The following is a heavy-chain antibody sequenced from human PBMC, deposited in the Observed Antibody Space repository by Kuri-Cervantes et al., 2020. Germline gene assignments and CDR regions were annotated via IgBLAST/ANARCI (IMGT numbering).Heavy chain of an antibody. Sequence: GGSLRLSCAASGFSFDDYGMSWVRQAPGKGLEWVANIKQDGSEEYYVDSVKGRFTISRDNAKNSLYLQMNSLRAEDTAVYYCARVRYGSGSYLVTNYFDYWGQGTLVTVSS. CDR2: IKQDGSEE. D-gene: IGHD3-10*01. V-gene: IGHV3-7*01. CDR1: GFSFDDYG. CDR3: ARVRYGSGSYLVTNYFDY. J-gene: IGHJ4*02.